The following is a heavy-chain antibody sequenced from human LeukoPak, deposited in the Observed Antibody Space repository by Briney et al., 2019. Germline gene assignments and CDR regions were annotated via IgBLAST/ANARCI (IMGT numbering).Heavy chain of an antibody. CDR1: GFTVNSNS. CDR2: IYSAGST. CDR3: ARRAGAYSHPYDY. Sequence: GGSLRLSCTVSGFTVNSNSMSWVRQAPGKGLEWVSFIYSAGSTHYSDSVKGRFTISIDNSKNTLYLQMNSLRVEDTAVYYCARRAGAYSHPYDYWGQGTLVTVSS. D-gene: IGHD4/OR15-4a*01. J-gene: IGHJ4*02. V-gene: IGHV3-53*01.